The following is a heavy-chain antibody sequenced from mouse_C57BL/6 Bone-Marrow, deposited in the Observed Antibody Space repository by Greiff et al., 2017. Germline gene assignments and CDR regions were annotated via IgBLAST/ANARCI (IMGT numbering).Heavy chain of an antibody. CDR1: GYTFTSYG. V-gene: IGHV1-81*01. CDR2: IYPRSGNT. J-gene: IGHJ1*03. D-gene: IGHD1-1*01. CDR3: ARRDGSSFYWYFDV. Sequence: QVQLQQSGAELARPGASVQLSCKASGYTFTSYGISWVKQRTGQGLEWIGEIYPRSGNTYYNEKFKGKATLTADKSSSTAYIELRSLTSEDSAVYFCARRDGSSFYWYFDVWGTGTTDTVSS.